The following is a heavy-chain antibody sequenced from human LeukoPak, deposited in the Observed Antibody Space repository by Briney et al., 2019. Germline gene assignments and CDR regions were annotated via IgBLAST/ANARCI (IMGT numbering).Heavy chain of an antibody. CDR2: ISSSSSEI. CDR1: KFTFSSYS. J-gene: IGHJ4*02. V-gene: IGHV3-21*01. D-gene: IGHD6-13*01. CDR3: ARDWNSSSRIAAAGTPYFDY. Sequence: PGGSLRLSCAASKFTFSSYSMNWVRQAPGKGLEWVSSISSSSSEIYYADSVKGRFTISRDNAKNSLYLQMNSLRAEDTAVYYCARDWNSSSRIAAAGTPYFDYWGQGTLVTVSS.